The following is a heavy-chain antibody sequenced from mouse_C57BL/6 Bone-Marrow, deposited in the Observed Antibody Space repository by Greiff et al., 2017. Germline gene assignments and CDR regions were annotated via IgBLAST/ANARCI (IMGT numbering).Heavy chain of an antibody. D-gene: IGHD2-4*01. V-gene: IGHV5-2*01. J-gene: IGHJ3*01. Sequence: EVQLVESGGGLVQPGESLKLSCESNEYEFPSHDMSWVRKTPEKRLELVAAINSDGGSTYYPDTMERRFIISRDNTKKTLYLQLSSLRSEDTALYYCATRGYDYGGFAYWGQGTLVTVSA. CDR3: ATRGYDYGGFAY. CDR1: EYEFPSHD. CDR2: INSDGGST.